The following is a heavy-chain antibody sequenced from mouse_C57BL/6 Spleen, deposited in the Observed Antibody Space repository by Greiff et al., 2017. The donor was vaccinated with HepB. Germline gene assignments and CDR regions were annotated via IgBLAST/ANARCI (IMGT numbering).Heavy chain of an antibody. Sequence: VQLQQSGAELVRPGASVTLSCKASGYTFTDYEMHWVKQTPVHGLEWIGAIDPETGGTAYNQKFKGKAILTADKSSSTAYMELRSLTSEDSAVYYWTRWTDYYGSSYRYFDVWGTGTTVTVSS. CDR1: GYTFTDYE. V-gene: IGHV1-15*01. D-gene: IGHD1-1*01. CDR2: IDPETGGT. J-gene: IGHJ1*03. CDR3: TRWTDYYGSSYRYFDV.